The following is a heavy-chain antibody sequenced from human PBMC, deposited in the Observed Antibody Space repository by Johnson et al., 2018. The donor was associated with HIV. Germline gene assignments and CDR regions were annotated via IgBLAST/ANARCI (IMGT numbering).Heavy chain of an antibody. Sequence: VQLVESGGGLVQPGGSLRLSCAASGFTFSSYDMHWVRQATGKGLEWVSAIGTAGDTYYPGSVKGRFTISRDNSKNKLYLQMNSLRVEDTAVYYCVRSNGRLAAFDIWGQGTMVTVSS. CDR1: GFTFSSYD. V-gene: IGHV3-13*01. J-gene: IGHJ3*02. D-gene: IGHD3-9*01. CDR3: VRSNGRLAAFDI. CDR2: IGTAGDT.